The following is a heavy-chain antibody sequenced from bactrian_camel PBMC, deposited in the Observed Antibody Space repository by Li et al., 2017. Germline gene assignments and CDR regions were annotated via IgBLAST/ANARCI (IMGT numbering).Heavy chain of an antibody. CDR1: GFTFSSYG. Sequence: HVQLVESGGGLVQPGGSLRLSCAASGFTFSSYGMSWVRQAPGKTLEWVSSIRSFGSTTYYADSVKDRFTASRDNAKDTVYLQMNSLKSEDTALYYCATLLGWYVAFDIWGQGTQVTVS. V-gene: IGHV3-2*01. CDR2: IRSFGSTT. D-gene: IGHD6*01. J-gene: IGHJ4*01. CDR3: ATLLGWYVAFDI.